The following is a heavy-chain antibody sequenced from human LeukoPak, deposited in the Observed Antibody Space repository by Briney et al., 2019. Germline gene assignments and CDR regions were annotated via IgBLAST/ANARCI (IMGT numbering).Heavy chain of an antibody. J-gene: IGHJ4*02. D-gene: IGHD6-13*01. CDR2: IYSGGST. Sequence: PGGSLRLSCAASGFTVSSNYMSWVRQAPGKGLEWVSVIYSGGSTYYADSVKGRFTISRDNAKNSLYLQMNSLRAEDTAVYYCAREMDSSSWYLDYWGQGTLVTVSS. CDR1: GFTVSSNY. V-gene: IGHV3-53*01. CDR3: AREMDSSSWYLDY.